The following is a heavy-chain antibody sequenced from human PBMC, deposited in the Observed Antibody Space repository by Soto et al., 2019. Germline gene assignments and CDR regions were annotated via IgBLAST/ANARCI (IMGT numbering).Heavy chain of an antibody. J-gene: IGHJ4*02. CDR2: INGDGSVT. V-gene: IGHV3-74*01. Sequence: EVELVESGGGLVQPGGSLRLSCTASGFTFSGFWMHWVRQAPGKGLVWVSRINGDGSVTNYADSVKGRFTISRDNAKNTLYLQMNRLRVEDTAVYYCVRVKETSGWGAFDYWGQGTLVTVSS. CDR3: VRVKETSGWGAFDY. CDR1: GFTFSGFW. D-gene: IGHD6-19*01.